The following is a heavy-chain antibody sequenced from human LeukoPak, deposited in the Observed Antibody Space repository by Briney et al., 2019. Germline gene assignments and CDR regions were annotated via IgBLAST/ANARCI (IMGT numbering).Heavy chain of an antibody. J-gene: IGHJ4*02. D-gene: IGHD3-10*01. CDR2: ISSSSSYI. CDR1: GFTFSSYS. CDR3: ARSMVRGVILPFDY. Sequence: PGGSLRLSCAASGFTFSSYSMNWVRQAPGKGLEWVSSISSSSSYIYYADSVKGRFTISRDNAKNSLYLQMNSLRAEDTAVYYCARSMVRGVILPFDYWGQGTLVTVSS. V-gene: IGHV3-21*01.